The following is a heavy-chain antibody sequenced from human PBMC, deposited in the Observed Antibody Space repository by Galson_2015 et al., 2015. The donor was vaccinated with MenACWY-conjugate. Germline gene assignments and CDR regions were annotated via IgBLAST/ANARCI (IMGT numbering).Heavy chain of an antibody. CDR1: GFTFRNYA. V-gene: IGHV3-33*01. D-gene: IGHD1-26*01. CDR2: IWYDGSKT. Sequence: LRLSCGASGFTFRNYAVHWVRPAPGKGLEWVAVIWYDGSKTYYADSVKGRFTISRDSSKNTAYLQMNSLRAEDTAMYFCCAIDSGIDYWGQGTLVTVSS. J-gene: IGHJ4*02. CDR3: CAIDSGIDY.